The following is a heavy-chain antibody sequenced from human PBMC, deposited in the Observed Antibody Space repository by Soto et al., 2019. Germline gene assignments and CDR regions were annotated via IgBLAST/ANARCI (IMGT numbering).Heavy chain of an antibody. CDR2: IYYSGST. V-gene: IGHV4-59*08. CDR3: ARFNWYFDL. CDR1: GGSISSYY. Sequence: QVQLQESGPGLVNPSETLSLTCTVSGGSISSYYWSWILQPPGKGLEWIGYIYYSGSTNYNPSLKSRVTLSVDTSKNQFSLKLSSVTAADTAVYYCARFNWYFDLWGRGTLVTVSS. J-gene: IGHJ2*01.